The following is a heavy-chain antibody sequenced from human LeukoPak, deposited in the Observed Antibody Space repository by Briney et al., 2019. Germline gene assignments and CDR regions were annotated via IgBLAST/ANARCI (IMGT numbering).Heavy chain of an antibody. J-gene: IGHJ4*02. CDR3: ARDKNDFWSGYSPY. CDR1: GFTFSSYS. CDR2: ISSSSSTI. D-gene: IGHD3-3*01. Sequence: PGGSLRLSCAASGFTFSSYSMNWVRQAPGKGLEWVSYISSSSSTIYYADSVKGRFTISRDNAKNSLYLQMNSLRAEDTAVYYCARDKNDFWSGYSPYWGQGTLVTVS. V-gene: IGHV3-48*01.